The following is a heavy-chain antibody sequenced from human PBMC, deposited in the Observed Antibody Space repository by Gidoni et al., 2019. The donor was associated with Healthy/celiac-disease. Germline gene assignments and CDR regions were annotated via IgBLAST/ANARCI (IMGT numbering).Heavy chain of an antibody. CDR2: ISVSGVST. CDR1: GFTFRSYA. V-gene: IGHV3-23*01. D-gene: IGHD2-2*01. J-gene: IGHJ3*02. CDR3: AKDRGYCSSTSCSRSDAFDI. Sequence: EVQLLESGGGLVQPGGSLRLSCAASGFTFRSYAMSWVRQAPGKGLEWVSAISVSGVSTYYADSVKGRFTISRDNSKNTLYLQMNSLRAEDTAVYYCAKDRGYCSSTSCSRSDAFDIWGQGTMVTVSS.